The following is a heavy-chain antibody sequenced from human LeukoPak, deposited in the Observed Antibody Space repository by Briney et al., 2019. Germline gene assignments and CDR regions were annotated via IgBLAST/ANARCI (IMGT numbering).Heavy chain of an antibody. CDR3: ARVSGLGMNEYYQH. CDR1: GLSFADSW. J-gene: IGHJ1*01. Sequence: GGSLRLSCAASGLSFADSWMHWVRQAPGKGLVWVSRINNDGSDTRYADSVRGRFTISRDNAKNTLYLQMNSLGAEDTAVYYCARVSGLGMNEYYQHWGQGTLVTVPS. V-gene: IGHV3-74*01. CDR2: INNDGSDT. D-gene: IGHD3-16*01.